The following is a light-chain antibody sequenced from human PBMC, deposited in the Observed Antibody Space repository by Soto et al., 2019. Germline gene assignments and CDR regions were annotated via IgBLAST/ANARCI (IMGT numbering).Light chain of an antibody. Sequence: EVVLTQSPATLSLSPGERATLSCRASQSVRTYLAWYQQKPGQAPRLLIHDASSRATGIPARFSGSGSGTDFTLTISSPEPEDFAVYYCQQRTNWPSSTFGQGTRLEI. CDR2: DAS. CDR1: QSVRTY. V-gene: IGKV3-11*01. CDR3: QQRTNWPSST. J-gene: IGKJ5*01.